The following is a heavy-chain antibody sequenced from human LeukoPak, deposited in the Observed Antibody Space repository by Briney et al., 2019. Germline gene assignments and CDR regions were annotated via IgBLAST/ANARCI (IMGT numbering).Heavy chain of an antibody. J-gene: IGHJ4*02. CDR1: GGFISSYY. Sequence: PSETLSLTCTVSGGFISSYYWSWIRQPPGKGLEWIGYIYYSGSTNYNPSLKSRVTISVDTSKNQFSLKLSSVTAADTAVYYCARAGRAGGPVLYFDYWGQGTLVTVSS. CDR3: ARAGRAGGPVLYFDY. V-gene: IGHV4-59*01. D-gene: IGHD6-13*01. CDR2: IYYSGST.